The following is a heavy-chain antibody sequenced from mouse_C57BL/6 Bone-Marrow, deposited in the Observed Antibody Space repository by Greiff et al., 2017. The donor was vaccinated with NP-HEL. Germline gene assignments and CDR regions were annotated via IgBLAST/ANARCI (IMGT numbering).Heavy chain of an antibody. D-gene: IGHD1-1*01. V-gene: IGHV1-78*01. CDR1: GYTFTDHT. CDR3: ARDPYYYGSSYDYAMDY. Sequence: VKLMESDAELVKPGASVKISCKVSGYTFTDHTIHWMKQRPEQGLEWIGYIYPRDGSTKYNEKFKGKATLTADKSSSTAYMQLNSLTSEDSAVYFCARDPYYYGSSYDYAMDYWGQGTSVTVSS. J-gene: IGHJ4*01. CDR2: IYPRDGST.